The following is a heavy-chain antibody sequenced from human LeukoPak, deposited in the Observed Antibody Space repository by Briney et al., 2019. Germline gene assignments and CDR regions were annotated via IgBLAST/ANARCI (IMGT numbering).Heavy chain of an antibody. Sequence: PGGSLRLSCAASGFTFSSYGMHWARQAPGKGLEWVAVISYDGSNKYYADSVKGRFTISRDNSKNTLYLQMNSLRAEDTAVYYCARAKTVTATRDAFDIWGQGTMVTVSS. J-gene: IGHJ3*02. D-gene: IGHD2-21*02. CDR3: ARAKTVTATRDAFDI. CDR1: GFTFSSYG. V-gene: IGHV3-30*03. CDR2: ISYDGSNK.